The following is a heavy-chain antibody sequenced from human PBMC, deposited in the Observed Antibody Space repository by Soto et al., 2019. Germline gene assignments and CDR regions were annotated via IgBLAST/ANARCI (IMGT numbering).Heavy chain of an antibody. CDR2: IYWDDAK. CDR1: GFSLSTGGVG. D-gene: IGHD3-22*01. V-gene: IGHV2-5*02. Sequence: QIILKESGPTLVQPTQTVTLTCTFSGFSLSTGGVGVAWFRQPPGKALEWLALIYWDDAKRYSPSLKSRLTITNDTAKNQVALTMTHIYAVNTATYYCAHRRSYYYDSSGYYPYFECWGQGNLVTVSS. CDR3: AHRRSYYYDSSGYYPYFEC. J-gene: IGHJ4*02.